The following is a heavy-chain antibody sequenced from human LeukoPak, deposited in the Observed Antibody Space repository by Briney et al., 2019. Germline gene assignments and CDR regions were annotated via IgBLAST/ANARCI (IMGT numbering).Heavy chain of an antibody. D-gene: IGHD6-13*01. CDR1: GDSISSYY. Sequence: SETLSLTRTVSGDSISSYYWSWIRHPPGKGLEWIGYIYYSGSTNYNPSLKSRVTISADTSKDQFSLKLASVTAADTAVYYCATGYSSTWYYFDYWGQGTLVTVSS. V-gene: IGHV4-59*01. J-gene: IGHJ4*02. CDR3: ATGYSSTWYYFDY. CDR2: IYYSGST.